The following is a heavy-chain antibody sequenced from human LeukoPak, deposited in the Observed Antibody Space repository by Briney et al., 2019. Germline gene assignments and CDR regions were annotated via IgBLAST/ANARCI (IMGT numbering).Heavy chain of an antibody. CDR2: FDPEDGET. J-gene: IGHJ2*01. CDR1: GYTLTELS. CDR3: AKVGYYDILTGYRWYFDL. D-gene: IGHD3-9*01. Sequence: ASVKVSCKVSGYTLTELSMHWVRQAPGKGLEWMGGFDPEDGETIYAQKFQGRVTMTEDTSTDTAYMELSSLRSEDTAVYYCAKVGYYDILTGYRWYFDLWGRGTLVTVSS. V-gene: IGHV1-24*01.